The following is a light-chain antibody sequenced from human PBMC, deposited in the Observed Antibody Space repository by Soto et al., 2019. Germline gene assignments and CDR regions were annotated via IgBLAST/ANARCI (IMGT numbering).Light chain of an antibody. CDR3: QSYDSSLSGPSYV. CDR1: SSNIGAGYD. V-gene: IGLV1-40*01. CDR2: VNS. J-gene: IGLJ1*01. Sequence: QSVLTQPPSVSVAPGQRVTISCTGSSSNIGAGYDVHWYQQLPGTAPKLLIYVNSNRPSGVPDRFSGSKSGTSASLAITGLQAEDEADYYCQSYDSSLSGPSYVFGTGTKLTVL.